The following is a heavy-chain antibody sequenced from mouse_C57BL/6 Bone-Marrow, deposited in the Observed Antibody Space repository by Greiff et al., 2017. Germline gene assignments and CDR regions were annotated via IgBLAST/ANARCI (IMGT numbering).Heavy chain of an antibody. CDR2: INYDGSST. Sequence: EVMLVESEGGLVQPGSSMKLSCTASGFTFSDYYMAWVRQVPEKGLEWVANINYDGSSTYYLDSLKSRFIISRDNAKNILYLQMSSLKSEDTATYYCARVYDGYLSYAMDYWGQGTSVTVSS. J-gene: IGHJ4*01. D-gene: IGHD2-3*01. CDR1: GFTFSDYY. V-gene: IGHV5-16*01. CDR3: ARVYDGYLSYAMDY.